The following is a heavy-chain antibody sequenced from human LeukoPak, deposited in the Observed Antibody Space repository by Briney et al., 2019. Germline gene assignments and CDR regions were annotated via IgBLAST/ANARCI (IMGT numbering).Heavy chain of an antibody. Sequence: PGGSLRLSCAASGFRFTNYWMSWVRQGPGKGLEWVANIKQYGSEKDYVDSMKGRFTISRDDAKNSVYLQVNSLRAEDTGIYYCARIGYSSSSFDFWGQGSLVTVSS. J-gene: IGHJ4*01. CDR1: GFRFTNYW. V-gene: IGHV3-7*01. CDR2: IKQYGSEK. CDR3: ARIGYSSSSFDF. D-gene: IGHD6-13*01.